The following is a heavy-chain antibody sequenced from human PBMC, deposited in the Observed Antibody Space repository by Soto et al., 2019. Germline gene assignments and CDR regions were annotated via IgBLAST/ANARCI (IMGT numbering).Heavy chain of an antibody. V-gene: IGHV3-30*03. CDR3: AGGVYDSSGYYYVGAFDI. J-gene: IGHJ3*02. D-gene: IGHD3-22*01. CDR2: ISYDGSNK. Sequence: QVQLVESGGGVVQPGRSLRLSCAASGFTFSSYGMHWVRQAPGKGLEWVAVISYDGSNKYYADSVKGRFTISRDNSKNTLYLQMNSLRAEDTAVYYCAGGVYDSSGYYYVGAFDIWGQGTIVTVSS. CDR1: GFTFSSYG.